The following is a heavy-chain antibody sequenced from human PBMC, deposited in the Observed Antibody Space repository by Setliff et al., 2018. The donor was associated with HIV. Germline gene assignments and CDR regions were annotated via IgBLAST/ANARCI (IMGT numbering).Heavy chain of an antibody. CDR3: AAFFVTPLMTQDF. Sequence: GGSLRLSCAGSGFIFRSYGMHWVRQAPGKGLAWVTSITYDGSNEYYVDSVKGRFTISRDPSTKQFSLKMTSMTAADTAVYYCAAFFVTPLMTQDFWGQGTLVTVSS. CDR1: GFIFRSYG. CDR2: ITYDGSNE. J-gene: IGHJ4*02. V-gene: IGHV3-33*05. D-gene: IGHD4-17*01.